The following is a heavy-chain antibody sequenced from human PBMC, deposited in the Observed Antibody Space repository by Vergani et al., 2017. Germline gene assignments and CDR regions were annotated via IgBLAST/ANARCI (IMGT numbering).Heavy chain of an antibody. CDR3: ARDRVFGDIVVVPAAICDY. D-gene: IGHD2-2*01. Sequence: QVQLVQSGAEVKKPGASVKVSCKASGYTFTSYGISWVRQAPGQGLEWMGWISAYNGNTNYAQKLQGRATMTTDTSTSTAYMELRSLRSDDTAVYYCARDRVFGDIVVVPAAICDYWGQGTLVTVSS. CDR2: ISAYNGNT. CDR1: GYTFTSYG. J-gene: IGHJ4*02. V-gene: IGHV1-18*04.